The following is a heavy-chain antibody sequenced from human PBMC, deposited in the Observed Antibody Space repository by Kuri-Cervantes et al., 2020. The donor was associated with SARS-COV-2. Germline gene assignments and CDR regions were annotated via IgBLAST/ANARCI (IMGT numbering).Heavy chain of an antibody. CDR2: INPNSGGT. V-gene: IGHV1-2*04. D-gene: IGHD2-2*01. J-gene: IGHJ5*02. Sequence: ASVKVSCKASGYTFTGYYMHWVRQAPGQGLEWMGWINPNSGGTNYAQKFQGWVTMTRDTSISTAYMELSRLRSDDTAVYYCARGSGVPAAMVWFDPWGQGTLVTVSS. CDR1: GYTFTGYY. CDR3: ARGSGVPAAMVWFDP.